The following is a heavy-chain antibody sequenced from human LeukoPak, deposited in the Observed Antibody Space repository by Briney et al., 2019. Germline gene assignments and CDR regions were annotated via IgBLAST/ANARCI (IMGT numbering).Heavy chain of an antibody. CDR2: MNPNSGNT. Sequence: ASVKVSCKASGGTFTSYDINWVRQATGQGLEWMGWMNPNSGNTGYAQKFQGRVTMTRNTSISTAYMELSSLRSEDTAVYYCARGRLYYGVYFDYWGQGTLVTVSS. V-gene: IGHV1-8*01. CDR1: GGTFTSYD. D-gene: IGHD4-17*01. J-gene: IGHJ4*02. CDR3: ARGRLYYGVYFDY.